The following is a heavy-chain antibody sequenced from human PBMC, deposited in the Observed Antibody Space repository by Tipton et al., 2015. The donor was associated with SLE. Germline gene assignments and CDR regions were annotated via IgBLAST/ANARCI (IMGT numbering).Heavy chain of an antibody. D-gene: IGHD6-13*01. CDR3: ARREIAAAVYFDY. V-gene: IGHV4-4*08. J-gene: IGHJ4*02. Sequence: TLSLTCTVSGGSISSHYWSWIRQPAGKGLEWIGHIYTSGSTNYNPSLKSRVTISVDTSKNQLSLKLSSVTAADTAVYYCARREIAAAVYFDYWGQGTLVTVSS. CDR1: GGSISSHY. CDR2: IYTSGST.